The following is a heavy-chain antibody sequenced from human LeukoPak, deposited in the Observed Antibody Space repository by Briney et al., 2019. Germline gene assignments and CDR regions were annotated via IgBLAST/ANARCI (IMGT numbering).Heavy chain of an antibody. D-gene: IGHD3-22*01. CDR3: ARLYDSSGYTNWLDP. Sequence: ESSETLFLTCTVSGGSISSHFWSWIRQPPGKGLEWIGYIYYSGSSKYNPSLKSRVTISVDTSKNQFSLKLSSVTAADTAVYYCARLYDSSGYTNWLDPWGQGTLVTVSS. J-gene: IGHJ5*02. CDR2: IYYSGSS. V-gene: IGHV4-59*11. CDR1: GGSISSHF.